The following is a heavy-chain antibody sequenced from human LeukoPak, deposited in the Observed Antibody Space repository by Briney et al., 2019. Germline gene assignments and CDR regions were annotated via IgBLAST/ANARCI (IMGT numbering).Heavy chain of an antibody. CDR3: ARVSYGDDATPFDY. Sequence: ASVKVSCKASGYSFTAYYMHWVRQAPGQGLEWMGRINPNSGGADYAQKFQGRVTMTRDTSINTAYMELSSLRSDDTAVYYCARVSYGDDATPFDYWGQGTLVTVSS. CDR2: INPNSGGA. CDR1: GYSFTAYY. J-gene: IGHJ4*02. V-gene: IGHV1-2*06. D-gene: IGHD4-17*01.